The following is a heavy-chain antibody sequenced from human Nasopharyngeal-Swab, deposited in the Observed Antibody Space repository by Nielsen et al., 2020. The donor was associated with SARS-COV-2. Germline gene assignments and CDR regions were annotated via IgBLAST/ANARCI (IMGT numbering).Heavy chain of an antibody. Sequence: WVRQAPGQGLEWMGGINPNSGGTSYAQKFQGWVTMTRDTSISTAYMELSRLRSDDTAVYYCARGRTSLHYGGNPELDYWGQGTLVTVSS. CDR2: INPNSGGT. V-gene: IGHV1-2*04. J-gene: IGHJ4*02. D-gene: IGHD4-23*01. CDR3: ARGRTSLHYGGNPELDY.